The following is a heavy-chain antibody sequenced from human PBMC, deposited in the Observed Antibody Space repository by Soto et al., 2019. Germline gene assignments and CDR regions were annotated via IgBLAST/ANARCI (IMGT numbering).Heavy chain of an antibody. J-gene: IGHJ6*03. Sequence: GGSLRLSCAASGFTFSSYWMSWVRQAPGKGLEWVANIKQDGSEKYYVDSVKGRFTISRDNAKNSLYLQMNSLRAEDTAVYYCAIHSTVTTFGRYMDVWGKGTTVTVSS. CDR3: AIHSTVTTFGRYMDV. V-gene: IGHV3-7*01. D-gene: IGHD4-4*01. CDR1: GFTFSSYW. CDR2: IKQDGSEK.